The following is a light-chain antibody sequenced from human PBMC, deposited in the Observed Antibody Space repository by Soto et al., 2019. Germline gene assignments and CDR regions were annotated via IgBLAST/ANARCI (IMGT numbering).Light chain of an antibody. CDR3: QQYNSYFT. CDR2: ETS. J-gene: IGKJ2*01. V-gene: IGKV1-5*03. Sequence: DIPMTQSPSTLSASVGDRVTITCRASQSVSTWLAWYPQRPGKAPKLLIYETSSLVSGVPSRFSGSGYGTDFTLTISSLQPDDFATYYCQQYNSYFTFGQGTKVEIK. CDR1: QSVSTW.